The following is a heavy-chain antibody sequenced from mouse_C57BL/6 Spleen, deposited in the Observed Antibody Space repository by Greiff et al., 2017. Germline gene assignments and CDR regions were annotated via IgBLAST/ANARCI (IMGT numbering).Heavy chain of an antibody. CDR1: GYAFSSSW. Sequence: VQLQQSGPELVKPGASVKISCKASGYAFSSSWMNWVKQRPGQGLEWIGRIFPGDGDTNYTGKFKGKATLTADKSSSTAYMQLSSLTSEDSAVYFCARRDSNYEGFAYWGQGTLVTVSA. CDR2: IFPGDGDT. CDR3: ARRDSNYEGFAY. V-gene: IGHV1-82*01. J-gene: IGHJ3*01. D-gene: IGHD2-5*01.